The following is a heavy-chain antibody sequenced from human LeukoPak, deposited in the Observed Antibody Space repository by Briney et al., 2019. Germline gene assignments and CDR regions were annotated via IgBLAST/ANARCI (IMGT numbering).Heavy chain of an antibody. CDR3: ARGPSGSYGFGEPPYYMDV. Sequence: SVKVSCKASGGTFSSYAISWVRQAPGQGLEWMGRIIPIFGTANYAQKFQGRVTITADESTSTAYMELSSLRSEDTAVYYCARGPSGSYGFGEPPYYMDVWGKGTTVTVSS. J-gene: IGHJ6*03. CDR2: IIPIFGTA. D-gene: IGHD1-26*01. CDR1: GGTFSSYA. V-gene: IGHV1-69*13.